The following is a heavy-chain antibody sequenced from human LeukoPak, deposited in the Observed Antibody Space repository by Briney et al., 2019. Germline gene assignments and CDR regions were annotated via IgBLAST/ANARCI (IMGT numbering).Heavy chain of an antibody. D-gene: IGHD5-18*01. J-gene: IGHJ6*03. CDR3: ARLSVYGYCYSPYYYYYYMDV. CDR2: IYYSGST. Sequence: SETLSLTCTVSGGSINSSSYYWGWIRQPPGKGLEGIGSIYYSGSTYYNPSLKSRVTISVDTSKNPFSLKLSSVTAADTAVYYCARLSVYGYCYSPYYYYYYMDVWGKGTTVTVSS. CDR1: GGSINSSSYY. V-gene: IGHV4-39*01.